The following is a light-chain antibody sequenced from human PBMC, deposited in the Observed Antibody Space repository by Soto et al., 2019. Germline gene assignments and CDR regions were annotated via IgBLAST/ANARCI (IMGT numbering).Light chain of an antibody. V-gene: IGLV1-44*01. J-gene: IGLJ2*01. Sequence: QSVLTQPPSASGTPGQRVTISCSGSSSNIGTNTVIWYQQLPGAAPKLLIYSDNQRPSGVPDRFAGSNSGTSASLAISGLQSEDEDDYYCAAWDVSLVVFGGGTKLTVL. CDR3: AAWDVSLVV. CDR2: SDN. CDR1: SSNIGTNT.